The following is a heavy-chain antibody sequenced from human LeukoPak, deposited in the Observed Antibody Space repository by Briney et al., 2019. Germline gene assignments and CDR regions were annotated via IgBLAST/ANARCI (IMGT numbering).Heavy chain of an antibody. Sequence: PGGSLRLSCVVSGFTFSSYEMNWVRQAPGKGLEWVSYISSSGSIMYYAESVKGRFTISRDNAKNSLYLQMNSLRPEDTAIYYCARERDPPAIDIWGQGTMVTVS. CDR3: ARERDPPAIDI. CDR1: GFTFSSYE. V-gene: IGHV3-48*03. J-gene: IGHJ3*02. CDR2: ISSSGSIM.